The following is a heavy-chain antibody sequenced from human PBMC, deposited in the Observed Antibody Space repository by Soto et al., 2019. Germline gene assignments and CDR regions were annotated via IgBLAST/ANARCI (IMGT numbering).Heavy chain of an antibody. V-gene: IGHV1-8*01. CDR2: MNPHSGNT. CDR3: ATYGGNDRDCDY. J-gene: IGHJ4*02. D-gene: IGHD4-17*01. Sequence: SVKVSCNASGYTFTSYDINWVRQATGQGLEWMGWMNPHSGNTGYAQKFQGRVTMTRNTSISTAYMELSSLRSEDTDVYYCATYGGNDRDCDYWGQGTLVTVS. CDR1: GYTFTSYD.